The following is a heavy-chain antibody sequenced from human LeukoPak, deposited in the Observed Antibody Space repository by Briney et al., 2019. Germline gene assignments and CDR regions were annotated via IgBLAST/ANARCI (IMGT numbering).Heavy chain of an antibody. CDR1: GFSFGDYV. CDR3: SRVGAGEYYYDRSVFRFDY. CDR2: IRSKAYGGTT. J-gene: IGHJ4*02. Sequence: PGGSLRLSCKAAGFSFGDYVMSWVRQAPGKGLEWVGFIRSKAYGGTTEYAASVKGRFTISRDDSKSIAYLQMNSLKTEDTAVHYCSRVGAGEYYYDRSVFRFDYWGQGTLVTVSS. V-gene: IGHV3-49*04. D-gene: IGHD3-22*01.